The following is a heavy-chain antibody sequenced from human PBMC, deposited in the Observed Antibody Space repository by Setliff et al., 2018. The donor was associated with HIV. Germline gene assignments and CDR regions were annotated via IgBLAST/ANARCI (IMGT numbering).Heavy chain of an antibody. CDR2: ILYDGRNT. CDR3: ARDGAHSGYLTPRYYYYMDV. D-gene: IGHD3-22*01. CDR1: GFTLSTYG. Sequence: PGGSLRLSCAASGFTLSTYGMYWVRQAPGKGLEWVAVILYDGRNTYYAASVKGRFTISRDNSRNALYLQVHSLRIDDTAVYYCARDGAHSGYLTPRYYYYMDVWGKGTTVTVSS. J-gene: IGHJ6*03. V-gene: IGHV3-30*03.